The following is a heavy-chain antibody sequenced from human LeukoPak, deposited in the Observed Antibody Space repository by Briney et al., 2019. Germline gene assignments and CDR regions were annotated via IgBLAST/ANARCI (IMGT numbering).Heavy chain of an antibody. J-gene: IGHJ4*02. Sequence: SETLSLTCAVYGGSFRGYYWSWIRQPPGKGLEWIGEINDSGTTNYNPSLKSRVTISEDTFRNQFSLKLSSVTAADTAVYYCARSGRYQIYWGRGTLVTVSS. CDR2: INDSGTT. CDR3: ARSGRYQIY. CDR1: GGSFRGYY. V-gene: IGHV4-34*01. D-gene: IGHD3-10*01.